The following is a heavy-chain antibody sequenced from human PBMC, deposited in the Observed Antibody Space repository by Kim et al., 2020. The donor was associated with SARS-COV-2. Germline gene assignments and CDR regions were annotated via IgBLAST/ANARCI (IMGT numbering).Heavy chain of an antibody. D-gene: IGHD6-19*01. Sequence: SETLSLTCLVSGSSLNSNYFWGWIRQPPGKGLEWIGSTYYGGSAYYNPSLNGRVTVSMDTSKNQFSLKMRSVTAADTAVYYCGREPHSQNSSDHYWSQG. V-gene: IGHV4-38-2*02. CDR2: TYYGGSA. J-gene: IGHJ4*02. CDR1: GSSLNSNYF. CDR3: GREPHSQNSSDHY.